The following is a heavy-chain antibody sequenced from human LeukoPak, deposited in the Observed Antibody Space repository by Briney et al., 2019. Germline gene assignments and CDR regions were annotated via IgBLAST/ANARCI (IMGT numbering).Heavy chain of an antibody. CDR2: ISGSGGST. D-gene: IGHD2-2*02. CDR3: AKSRSTSCYTSGY. Sequence: GGSLRLPCAASGFTFSSYAMSWDRQAPGKGLEWVSAISGSGGSTYYADSVKGRFTISRDNSKNTLYLQMNSLRAEDTAVYYCAKSRSTSCYTSGYWGQGTLVTVSS. CDR1: GFTFSSYA. V-gene: IGHV3-23*01. J-gene: IGHJ4*02.